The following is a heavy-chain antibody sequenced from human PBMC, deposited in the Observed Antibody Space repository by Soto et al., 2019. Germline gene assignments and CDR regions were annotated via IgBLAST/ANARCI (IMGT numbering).Heavy chain of an antibody. CDR1: GFTFSSYG. D-gene: IGHD1-26*01. CDR3: ARSQDLREYSGTHIGDYYYGMDV. CDR2: IWYDGSNK. Sequence: QVQLVESGGGVVQPGRSLRLSCAASGFTFSSYGMHWVRQAPGKGLEWVAVIWYDGSNKYYADSVKGRFTISRDNSKNTLYLQMNRLRAEDTAVYYWARSQDLREYSGTHIGDYYYGMDVWGQGTTVTVSS. V-gene: IGHV3-33*01. J-gene: IGHJ6*02.